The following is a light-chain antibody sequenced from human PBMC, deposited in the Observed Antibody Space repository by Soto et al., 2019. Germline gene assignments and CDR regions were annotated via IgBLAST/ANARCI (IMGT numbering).Light chain of an antibody. J-gene: IGKJ2*01. CDR2: CAS. CDR1: QSVLDISNNKNY. CDR3: QQYESTPPT. V-gene: IGKV4-1*01. Sequence: DIVMTQSPDSLAVSLGERATINCKSSQSVLDISNNKNYLAWYQQRPGQPPKLLIYCASTRESGVPDRFSGSGSGTDFTLTITSLQAEDVAVYYCQQYESTPPTFGQGTKLSI.